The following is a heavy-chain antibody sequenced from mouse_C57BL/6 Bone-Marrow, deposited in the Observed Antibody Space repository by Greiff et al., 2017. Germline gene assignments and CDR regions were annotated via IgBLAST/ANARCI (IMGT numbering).Heavy chain of an antibody. J-gene: IGHJ2*01. CDR2: INYDGSST. CDR3: ARGYDDYFDY. CDR1: GFTFSDYY. Sequence: EVKLVESEGGLVQPGSSMKLSCTASGFTFSDYYMAWVRQVPEKGLEWVANINYDGSSTYYLDSLQSRFIISRDNAKNILYLQLSSLKSEDTATYYCARGYDDYFDYWGQGTTLTVSS. D-gene: IGHD2-12*01. V-gene: IGHV5-16*01.